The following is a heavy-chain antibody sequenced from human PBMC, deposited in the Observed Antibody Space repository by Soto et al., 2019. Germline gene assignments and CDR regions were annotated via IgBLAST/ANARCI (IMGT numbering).Heavy chain of an antibody. CDR2: INHSGST. CDR3: AMPGGWAGTYYYYYYGMDV. J-gene: IGHJ6*02. D-gene: IGHD6-19*01. CDR1: GGSFSGYY. V-gene: IGHV4-34*01. Sequence: SETLSLTCAVYGGSFSGYYWSWIRQPPGKGLEWIGEINHSGSTNYNPSLKSRVTISVDTSKNQFSLKLSSVTAADTAVYYCAMPGGWAGTYYYYYYGMDVWGQGTTVTVSS.